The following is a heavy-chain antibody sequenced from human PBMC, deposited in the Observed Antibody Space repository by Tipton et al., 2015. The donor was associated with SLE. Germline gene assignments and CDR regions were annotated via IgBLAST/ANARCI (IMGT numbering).Heavy chain of an antibody. CDR3: TSRRSTMATTPFDD. V-gene: IGHV4-4*02. Sequence: TLSLTCAVSGGSISSSNWWSWVRQPPGKGLEWIGEIYHSGSTNYNPSLKSRVTISVDTSKNQFSLKLSSVTAADTGLYYCTSRRSTMATTPFDDWGQGTLVTVSS. CDR2: IYHSGST. D-gene: IGHD4/OR15-4a*01. CDR1: GGSISSSNW. J-gene: IGHJ4*02.